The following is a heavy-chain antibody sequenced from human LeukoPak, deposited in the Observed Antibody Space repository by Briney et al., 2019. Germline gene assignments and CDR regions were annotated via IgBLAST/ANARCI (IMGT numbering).Heavy chain of an antibody. Sequence: ASVKVSCKASGYTFTSYAMHWVRQAPGQRLEWMGWISAYNGNTHYAQKLQGRVTMTTDTSTSTAYMELRSLRSDDTAVYYCARGGSWYGVGAFDIWGQGTMVTVSS. CDR1: GYTFTSYA. D-gene: IGHD6-13*01. CDR2: ISAYNGNT. CDR3: ARGGSWYGVGAFDI. V-gene: IGHV1-18*01. J-gene: IGHJ3*02.